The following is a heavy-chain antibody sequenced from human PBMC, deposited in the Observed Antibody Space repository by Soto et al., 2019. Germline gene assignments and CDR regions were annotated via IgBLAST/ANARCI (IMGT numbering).Heavy chain of an antibody. V-gene: IGHV4-34*01. D-gene: IGHD2-15*01. CDR1: CWSFSCYY. J-gene: IGHJ6*02. CDR3: ARGPCSGGSCYSLGVGYYYYYGMDV. Sequence: SDTLSLTCAVYCWSFSCYYWMCILQAPVNGLDWIGEGNHSGSTNYNPSLKSRVTISVDTSKNQFSLKLSSVTAADTAVYYCARGPCSGGSCYSLGVGYYYYYGMDVWGQGTTVTVSS. CDR2: GNHSGST.